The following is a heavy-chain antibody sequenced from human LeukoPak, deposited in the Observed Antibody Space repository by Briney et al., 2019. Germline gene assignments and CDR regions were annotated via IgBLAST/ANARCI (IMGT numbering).Heavy chain of an antibody. J-gene: IGHJ6*03. D-gene: IGHD7-27*01. V-gene: IGHV3-23*01. Sequence: GGSLRLSCAASGFTLSTYAMSWVRQTPGKGLEWVAATSSSDAGTYHADSVKGRFTMSRDNPKNMLYLQMNSLRAEDTALYYCAKGIRQLGNYYYYMDVWGKGTTVTVSS. CDR3: AKGIRQLGNYYYYMDV. CDR1: GFTLSTYA. CDR2: TSSSDAGT.